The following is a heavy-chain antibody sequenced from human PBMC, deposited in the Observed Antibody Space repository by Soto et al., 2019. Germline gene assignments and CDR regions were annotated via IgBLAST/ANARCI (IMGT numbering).Heavy chain of an antibody. Sequence: GGSLRLSCVGSGFTFSSNWMTWVRQAPGKGLEWVGNIRQDGSEKNYVDSVKGRFTISRDNAKDSLYLQMNSLRAEDTAVYYCAREIVVARGASYFDYWGPGTLVTVSS. D-gene: IGHD2-2*01. V-gene: IGHV3-7*04. CDR2: IRQDGSEK. CDR3: AREIVVARGASYFDY. J-gene: IGHJ4*02. CDR1: GFTFSSNW.